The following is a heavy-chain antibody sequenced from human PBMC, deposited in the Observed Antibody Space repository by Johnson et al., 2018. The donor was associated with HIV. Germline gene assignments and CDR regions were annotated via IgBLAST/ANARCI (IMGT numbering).Heavy chain of an antibody. CDR1: GFTFSSYA. J-gene: IGHJ3*02. V-gene: IGHV3-30*18. CDR2: ISYDGGDK. CDR3: AKERRAPRAFDI. Sequence: QEQLVESGGGVVQPGRSLRLSCAASGFTFSSYAMHWVRQAPGKGLGWVAVISYDGGDKYYADSVKGRFTISRDNSKSTLYLQMNSLRPEDTAVYYCAKERRAPRAFDIWGQGTMVTVSS.